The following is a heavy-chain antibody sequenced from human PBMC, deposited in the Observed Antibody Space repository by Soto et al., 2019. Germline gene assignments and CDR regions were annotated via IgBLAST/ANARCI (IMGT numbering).Heavy chain of an antibody. V-gene: IGHV1-18*01. CDR2: ISAYNGNT. Sequence: QVQLVQSGAEVKKPGASVKVSCKASGYTFTSYGISWVRQAPGQGLEWMGWISAYNGNTNYAQKLQGRVTMTTDTATRTADMELRSLRSYDTAVYYRARRPITIFVVVKPGGMDVWGQGTTVTVSS. D-gene: IGHD3-3*01. CDR3: ARRPITIFVVVKPGGMDV. J-gene: IGHJ6*02. CDR1: GYTFTSYG.